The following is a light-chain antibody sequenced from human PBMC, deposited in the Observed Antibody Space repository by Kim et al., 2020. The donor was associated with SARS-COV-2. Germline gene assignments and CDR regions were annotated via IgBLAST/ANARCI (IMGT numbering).Light chain of an antibody. CDR1: SGHTRFA. CDR3: QTWGTGMV. CDR2: VNTDGSH. Sequence: GASVKLTCPLNSGHTRFAITWHQQQAQKGPRYLLKVNTDGSHSKGDGIPDRFSGSSSGAERYLTISSLQSEDEADYYCQTWGTGMVFGGGTQLTVL. V-gene: IGLV4-69*02. J-gene: IGLJ2*01.